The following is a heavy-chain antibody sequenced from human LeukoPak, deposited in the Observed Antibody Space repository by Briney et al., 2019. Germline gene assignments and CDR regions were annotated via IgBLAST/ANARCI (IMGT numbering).Heavy chain of an antibody. CDR2: IIPILGIA. D-gene: IGHD1-26*01. V-gene: IGHV1-69*02. CDR1: GGTFSSYT. CDR3: ASGGSDGGLDY. J-gene: IGHJ4*02. Sequence: GSSVKVSCKASGGTFSSYTISWVRQAPGQGLEWMGRIIPILGIANYAQKFQGRVTITADKSTSTAYMELSSLRSEDTAVYYCASGGSDGGLDYWGQGTLVTVSS.